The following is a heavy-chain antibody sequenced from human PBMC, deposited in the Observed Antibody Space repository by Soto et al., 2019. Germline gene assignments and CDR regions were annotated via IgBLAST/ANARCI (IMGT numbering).Heavy chain of an antibody. Sequence: SETLSLTCTVSGGSISSYYWSWIRQPPGKRLDWIGYIYYSGRTNYNPSLKSRVTISVDTSKNQFSLKLSSETAADTAVWYCARVVTATGYDYGMDVWGQGTTVTVAS. D-gene: IGHD2-21*02. J-gene: IGHJ6*02. CDR1: GGSISSYY. V-gene: IGHV4-59*01. CDR2: IYYSGRT. CDR3: ARVVTATGYDYGMDV.